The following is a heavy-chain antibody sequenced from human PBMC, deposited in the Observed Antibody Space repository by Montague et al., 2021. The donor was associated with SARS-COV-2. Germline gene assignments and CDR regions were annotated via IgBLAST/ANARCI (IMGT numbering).Heavy chain of an antibody. V-gene: IGHV4-59*12. CDR1: SGSISDYY. CDR3: ARDAAGSELLVDNWFADAFDY. D-gene: IGHD3-10*01. CDR2: IYYSGNT. J-gene: IGHJ4*02. Sequence: SETLSLTCAVSSGSISDYYLSWIRQPPGKGLEWIGYIYYSGNTNYNPSLQSRVTISVDTSKNQFSLRLSPVTAADTAVYYCARDAAGSELLVDNWFADAFDYWGQGTLVTVSS.